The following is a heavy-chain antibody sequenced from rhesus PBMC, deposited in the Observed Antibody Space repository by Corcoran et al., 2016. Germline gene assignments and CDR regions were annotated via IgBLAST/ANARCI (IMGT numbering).Heavy chain of an antibody. CDR3: ARWTAAGRIGLDS. CDR1: GGSISDSYY. Sequence: QVQLQESGPGLVKPSETLSLTCTVSGGSISDSYYWRWIRQPPGKGLEWMGRIYGSGGSTNYNPSLKSRVTISRDTAKNQFSLKLSSGTAADTAVYYCARWTAAGRIGLDSWGQGVVVTVSS. D-gene: IGHD6-13*01. V-gene: IGHV4-160*01. CDR2: IYGSGGST. J-gene: IGHJ6*01.